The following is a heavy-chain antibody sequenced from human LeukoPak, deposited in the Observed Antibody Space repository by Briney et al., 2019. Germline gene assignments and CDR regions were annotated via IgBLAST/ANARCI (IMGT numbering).Heavy chain of an antibody. CDR1: GFTFSSYW. CDR3: ANLDSSGYSVFDY. V-gene: IGHV3-74*01. Sequence: PGGSLRLSCAASGFTFSSYWMHWVRQAPGKGLVWVSRISSDGSSTTYADSVKGRFTISRDNSKNTLYLQMNSLRAEDTAVYYCANLDSSGYSVFDYWGQGTLVTVSS. CDR2: ISSDGSST. J-gene: IGHJ4*02. D-gene: IGHD3-22*01.